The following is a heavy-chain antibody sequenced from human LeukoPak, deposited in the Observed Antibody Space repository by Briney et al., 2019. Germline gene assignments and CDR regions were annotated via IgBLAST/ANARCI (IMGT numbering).Heavy chain of an antibody. CDR3: ARDAVTSNDAFDI. CDR2: ITHSGST. Sequence: SETLSLTCAVYGGSFSNYYWSWIRQSPGKGLEWIGEITHSGSTNYNPSLKSRVTISVDTSKNQFSLKLSSVTAADTAVYYCARDAVTSNDAFDIWGQGTMVTVSS. V-gene: IGHV4-34*01. D-gene: IGHD4-17*01. CDR1: GGSFSNYY. J-gene: IGHJ3*02.